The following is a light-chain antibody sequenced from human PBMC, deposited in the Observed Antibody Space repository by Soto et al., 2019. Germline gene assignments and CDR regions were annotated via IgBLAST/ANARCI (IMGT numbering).Light chain of an antibody. CDR3: QSYDTSLSGVI. V-gene: IGLV1-40*01. CDR1: SSNIGAGYD. Sequence: QSVLTQTPSVSGAPGQKITMSCTGSSSNIGAGYDVHWYQQLPGAAPRLLIYADNNRPSGVPDRFSASNSGTSASLANTGLQGEDEAVYYCQSYDTSLSGVIFGAGTKLTVL. J-gene: IGLJ2*01. CDR2: ADN.